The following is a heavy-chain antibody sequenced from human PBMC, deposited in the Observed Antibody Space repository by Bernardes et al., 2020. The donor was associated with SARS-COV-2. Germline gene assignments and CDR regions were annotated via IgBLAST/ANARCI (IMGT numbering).Heavy chain of an antibody. CDR2: IFGAWMYI. CDR3: ARDVGGTDWRFAFDV. V-gene: IGHV3-21*01. J-gene: IGHJ3*01. Sequence: GGSLRPPCVVSGFPLSNSWMHLFRPAPGEGLGWVSSIFGAWMYIYYGDSVRGRFTTSRDNTRTSVFLQMESLRAEDTAVYYCARDVGGTDWRFAFDVWGPGTMDHVSS. CDR1: GFPLSNSW. D-gene: IGHD3-9*01.